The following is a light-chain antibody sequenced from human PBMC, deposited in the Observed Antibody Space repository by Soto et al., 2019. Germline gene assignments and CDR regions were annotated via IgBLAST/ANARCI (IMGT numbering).Light chain of an antibody. CDR1: QSVSRY. Sequence: EIVLTQSPATLSLSPGERATLSCRASQSVSRYLAWYQQKPDQAPRLLIYDASNRATGIPARFSGSGSGTDFTLTITSVEPEEFAVYYCHQRSNWPSTFGGGTKVEIK. CDR3: HQRSNWPST. V-gene: IGKV3-11*01. J-gene: IGKJ4*01. CDR2: DAS.